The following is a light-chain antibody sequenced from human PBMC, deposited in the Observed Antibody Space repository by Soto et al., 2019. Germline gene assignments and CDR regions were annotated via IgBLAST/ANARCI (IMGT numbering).Light chain of an antibody. CDR3: CSYAGSNSWV. Sequence: QSALTQPASVSGSPGQSITISCTGTSSDVGSYNLVSWYQQHPGKAPKLMIYEVDKRPSGVSNRFSGSKSGNTASLTISGLQAGDEADYYCCSYAGSNSWVFGGGTKLTVL. CDR2: EVD. V-gene: IGLV2-23*02. CDR1: SSDVGSYNL. J-gene: IGLJ3*02.